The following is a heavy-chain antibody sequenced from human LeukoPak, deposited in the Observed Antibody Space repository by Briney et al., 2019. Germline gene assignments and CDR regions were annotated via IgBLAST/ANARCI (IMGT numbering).Heavy chain of an antibody. CDR3: ARVAQQLVKGWFDP. CDR2: ISSSSSTI. CDR1: GFTFSSYS. Sequence: GGSLRLSCAASGFTFSSYSMNWVRQAPGKGLEWVSYISSSSSTIYYADSVKGRFTISRDNAKNSLYLQMNSLRAEDTAVYYCARVAQQLVKGWFDPWGQGTLVTVSS. V-gene: IGHV3-48*01. D-gene: IGHD6-13*01. J-gene: IGHJ5*02.